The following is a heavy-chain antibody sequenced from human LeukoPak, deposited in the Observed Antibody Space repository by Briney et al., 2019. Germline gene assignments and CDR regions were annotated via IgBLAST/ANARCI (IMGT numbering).Heavy chain of an antibody. V-gene: IGHV3-53*01. CDR3: ARERRSSGCYDY. D-gene: IGHD6-19*01. CDR2: IYSGGTT. CDR1: GFTVSSYY. Sequence: PGGSLRLSCAASGFTVSSYYMSWVRQAPGKGLEWVSVIYSGGTTYYADSVKGRFTISRDNSKNKVYLQMNSLRAEDTAVYYCARERRSSGCYDYWGQGTLVTVSS. J-gene: IGHJ4*02.